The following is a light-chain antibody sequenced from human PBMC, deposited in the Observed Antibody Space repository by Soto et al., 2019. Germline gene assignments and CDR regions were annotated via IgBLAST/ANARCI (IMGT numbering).Light chain of an antibody. CDR1: QGISSY. CDR3: QQYNSYWT. V-gene: IGKV1-9*01. CDR2: AAS. Sequence: DIQLTQSPSFLSASVGERVTITCRASQGISSYLAWYQQKPGKAPKLLIYAASTLQSGVPSRFSGSGSGTEFTLTISSLQPDDFATYYCQQYNSYWTFGQGTKVDIK. J-gene: IGKJ1*01.